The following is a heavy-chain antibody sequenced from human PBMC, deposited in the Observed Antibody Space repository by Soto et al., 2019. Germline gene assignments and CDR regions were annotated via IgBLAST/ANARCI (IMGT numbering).Heavy chain of an antibody. J-gene: IGHJ4*02. CDR2: IYWNDVK. D-gene: IGHD3-10*01. Sequence: SGPTLVNPTQTLTLTCTFSGFSLTTSGVGVGWIRQPPGKALEWLARIYWNDVKRYSPSLKSSLTITKDTSKIQVVLTMTNMDSADAATCYCPYSAIYISIWFYFDQWGQGTLVTVSS. CDR1: GFSLTTSGVG. CDR3: PYSAIYISIWFYFDQ. V-gene: IGHV2-5*01.